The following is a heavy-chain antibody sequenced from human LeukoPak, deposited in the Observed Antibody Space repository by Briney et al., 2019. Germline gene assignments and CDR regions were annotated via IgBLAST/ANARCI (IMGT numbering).Heavy chain of an antibody. J-gene: IGHJ4*02. V-gene: IGHV3-21*01. CDR3: ASGEDSSGWYYFDY. CDR2: ISSSSSYI. CDR1: GFTFSSYS. Sequence: GGSLRLSCAASGFTFSSYSMNWVRQAPGKGLEWVSSISSSSSYIYYADSVKGRFTISRDNAKNSLYLQMNSLRAEDTAVYYCASGEDSSGWYYFDYWGQGTLVTVSS. D-gene: IGHD6-19*01.